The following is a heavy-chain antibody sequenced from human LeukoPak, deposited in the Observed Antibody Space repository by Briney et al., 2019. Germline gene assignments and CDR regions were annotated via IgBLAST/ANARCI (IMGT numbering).Heavy chain of an antibody. D-gene: IGHD1-26*01. CDR2: VGIAADT. CDR3: VRQKKSHGNFDY. CDR1: GFTFSDHA. V-gene: IGHV3-13*01. J-gene: IGHJ4*02. Sequence: GGSLRLSCAASGFTFSDHAMHWVRQATGKGLEWVSAVGIAADTFYPGSVKGRFTISRVNAKNSLYLQMNNLRVEDTAVYYCVRQKKSHGNFDYWGQGTLVTVSS.